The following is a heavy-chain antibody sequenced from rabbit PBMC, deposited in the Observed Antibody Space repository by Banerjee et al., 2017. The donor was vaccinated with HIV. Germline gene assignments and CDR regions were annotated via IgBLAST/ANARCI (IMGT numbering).Heavy chain of an antibody. CDR2: INTISGDT. CDR1: GFSFSNKYV. V-gene: IGHV1S45*01. J-gene: IGHJ4*01. CDR3: ARDRYAGSSYNL. D-gene: IGHD8-1*01. Sequence: QEQLEESGGDLVKPEGSLTLTCTASGFSFSNKYVMCWVRQAPGKGLEWIACINTISGDTVYATWAKGRFTISKTSSTTVTLQMTSLTVADTATYFCARDRYAGSSYNLWGPGTLVTVS.